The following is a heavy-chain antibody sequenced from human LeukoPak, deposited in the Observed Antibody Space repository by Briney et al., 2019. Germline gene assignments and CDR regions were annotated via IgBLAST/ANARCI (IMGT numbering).Heavy chain of an antibody. CDR2: ISGSGGST. J-gene: IGHJ5*02. CDR3: AKPSRRGYSYGYAGNNWFDP. V-gene: IGHV3-23*01. D-gene: IGHD5-18*01. CDR1: GFTFSSYA. Sequence: PGGSLRLSCAASGFTFSSYAMSWVRQAPGKGLEWVSAISGSGGSTYYADSVKGRFTISRDNSKNTLYLQMNSLRAEDTAVYYCAKPSRRGYSYGYAGNNWFDPWGQGTLVTVPS.